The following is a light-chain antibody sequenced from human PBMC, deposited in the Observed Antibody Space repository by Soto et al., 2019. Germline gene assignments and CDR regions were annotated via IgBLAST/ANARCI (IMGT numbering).Light chain of an antibody. V-gene: IGKV3D-15*01. Sequence: EIVLTQSPGTLSLSPGERATLSCRASQSVSSNLAWYQQKPGQAPRLLIFGASTRAAGFPDRFSGSGSGTEFTLTISFLQPDDFATYYCQQYNSYSPLTFGGGTKVDIK. J-gene: IGKJ4*01. CDR1: QSVSSN. CDR2: GAS. CDR3: QQYNSYSPLT.